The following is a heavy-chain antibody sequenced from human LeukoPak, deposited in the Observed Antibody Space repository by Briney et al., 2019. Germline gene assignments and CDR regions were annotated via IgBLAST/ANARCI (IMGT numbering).Heavy chain of an antibody. CDR3: AKGSSSPDY. Sequence: GGSLRLFCAASGFTFDDYTMHWVRQAPGKGLEGVSLISWDGGSTYYADSVKGRFTISRDNSKNSLYLQMNSLRTEDTALYYCAKGSSSPDYWGQGTLVTVSS. CDR1: GFTFDDYT. J-gene: IGHJ4*02. CDR2: ISWDGGST. D-gene: IGHD6-6*01. V-gene: IGHV3-43*01.